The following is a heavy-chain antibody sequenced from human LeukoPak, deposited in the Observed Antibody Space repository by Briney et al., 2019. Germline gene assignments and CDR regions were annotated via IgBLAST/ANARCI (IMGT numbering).Heavy chain of an antibody. CDR1: GFTFSSYW. CDR2: INSDGSSI. J-gene: IGHJ4*02. D-gene: IGHD3-22*01. Sequence: GGSLRLSCAASGFTFSSYWMHWVRQAPGKGLVWVSRINSDGSSIMYADSVKGRFTISRDNARNTLYLQMNSLRAEDTAVYYCASDSSGYYYFGSYWGQGTLVTVSS. CDR3: ASDSSGYYYFGSY. V-gene: IGHV3-74*03.